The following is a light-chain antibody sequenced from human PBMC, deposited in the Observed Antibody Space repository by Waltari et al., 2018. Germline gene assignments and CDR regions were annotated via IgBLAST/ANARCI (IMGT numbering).Light chain of an antibody. Sequence: DIQMTQSPSTLSASPGDIVTITCRASQTVETWLAWYQQKPGRPPKFLIHKASTLETGVPSRFRGSGSGTEFTLTINGLQVDDFATYYCQQYNFDPWTFGQGTRVEIK. J-gene: IGKJ1*01. CDR3: QQYNFDPWT. V-gene: IGKV1-5*03. CDR1: QTVETW. CDR2: KAS.